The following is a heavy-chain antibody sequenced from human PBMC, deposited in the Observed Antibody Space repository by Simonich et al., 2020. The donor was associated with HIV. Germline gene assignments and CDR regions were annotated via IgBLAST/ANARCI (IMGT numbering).Heavy chain of an antibody. CDR3: ARDTAMAHYYYGMDV. Sequence: QVQLVESGGGVVQPGRSLRLSCAASGFTFSNYGMHWVRQAPGKGLEWVAIIWYDGSNKYYADPVKGRFPISRDNSKNTLYLHMNSLRAEDTAVYYCARDTAMAHYYYGMDVWGQGTTVTVSS. CDR2: IWYDGSNK. CDR1: GFTFSNYG. J-gene: IGHJ6*02. V-gene: IGHV3-33*01. D-gene: IGHD5-18*01.